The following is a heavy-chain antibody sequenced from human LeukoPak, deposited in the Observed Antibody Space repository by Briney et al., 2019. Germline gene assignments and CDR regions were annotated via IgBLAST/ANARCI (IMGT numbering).Heavy chain of an antibody. D-gene: IGHD6-19*01. V-gene: IGHV1-69*04. CDR2: IIPILGIA. Sequence: SVKVSCKASGGTFSSYAISWVRQAPGQGLEWMGRIIPILGIANYAQKFQGRVTITADKSTSRAYMELSSLRSEDTAVYYCARVPGQWLVPVYYYYYGMDVWGQGTTVTVSS. CDR3: ARVPGQWLVPVYYYYYGMDV. J-gene: IGHJ6*02. CDR1: GGTFSSYA.